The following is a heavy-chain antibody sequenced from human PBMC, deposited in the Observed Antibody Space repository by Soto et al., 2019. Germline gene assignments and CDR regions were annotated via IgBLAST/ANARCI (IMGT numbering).Heavy chain of an antibody. D-gene: IGHD2-15*01. J-gene: IGHJ4*02. CDR3: ARICSGGSCPN. Sequence: SETLSLTCTVSGGSISSGGYYWSWIRQHPGKGLEWIGYIYYSGSTYYNPSLKSRVTISVDTSKNQFSLKLSSVTAADTAVYYCARICSGGSCPNWGQGTLVTVSS. V-gene: IGHV4-31*03. CDR2: IYYSGST. CDR1: GGSISSGGYY.